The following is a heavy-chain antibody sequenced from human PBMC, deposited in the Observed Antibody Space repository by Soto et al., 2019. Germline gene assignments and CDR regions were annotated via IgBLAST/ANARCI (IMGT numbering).Heavy chain of an antibody. D-gene: IGHD1-1*01. CDR3: ARENGEGPFDY. V-gene: IGHV1-2*04. Sequence: GASVKVSCKASGYTFTGYYMHCVRQAPGQGLEWMGWINPNSGGTNYAQKFQGWVTMTRDTSISTAYMELSRLRSDDTAVYYCARENGEGPFDYWGQGTLVTVSS. CDR2: INPNSGGT. J-gene: IGHJ4*02. CDR1: GYTFTGYY.